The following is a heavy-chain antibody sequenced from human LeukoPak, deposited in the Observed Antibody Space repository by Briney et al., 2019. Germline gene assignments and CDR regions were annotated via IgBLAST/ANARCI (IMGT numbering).Heavy chain of an antibody. CDR1: GYTFSSYY. J-gene: IGHJ5*02. CDR2: IIPIFGTA. V-gene: IGHV1-69*13. D-gene: IGHD2-2*02. Sequence: SVKVSCKASGYTFSSYYMHWVRQAPGQGLEWMGGIIPIFGTANYAQKFQGRVTITADESTSTAYMELSSLRSEDTAVYYCANSQLLYWTYWNWFDPWGQGTLVTVSS. CDR3: ANSQLLYWTYWNWFDP.